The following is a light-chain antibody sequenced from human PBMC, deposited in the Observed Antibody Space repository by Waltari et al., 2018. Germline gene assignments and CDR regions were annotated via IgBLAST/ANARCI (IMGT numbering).Light chain of an antibody. CDR2: EVT. J-gene: IGLJ2*01. V-gene: IGLV2-23*02. Sequence: QSALTQPASVSGSPGQSLTISCTGTSSDVGKSNLVSWYQQHPGKVPKVMIYEVTKRPSGVSNRFSGSKSVNTASLTISGLQAEDEADYYCCSYSGSGFVIFRGGTQLTVL. CDR3: CSYSGSGFVI. CDR1: SSDVGKSNL.